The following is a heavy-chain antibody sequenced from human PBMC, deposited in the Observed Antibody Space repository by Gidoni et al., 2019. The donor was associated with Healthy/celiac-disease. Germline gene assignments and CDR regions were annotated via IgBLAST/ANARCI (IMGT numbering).Heavy chain of an antibody. CDR1: GFTFSSSA. J-gene: IGHJ6*02. Sequence: EVQLLESGGGLVQPGGSLRLSCAASGFTFSSSAMSWVRQAPGKGLEWVSAISGSGGSTYYADSVKGRFTISRDNSKNTLYLQMNSLRAEDTAVYYCANRIVGATAYYYYGMDVWGQGTTVTVSS. CDR3: ANRIVGATAYYYYGMDV. CDR2: ISGSGGST. D-gene: IGHD1-26*01. V-gene: IGHV3-23*01.